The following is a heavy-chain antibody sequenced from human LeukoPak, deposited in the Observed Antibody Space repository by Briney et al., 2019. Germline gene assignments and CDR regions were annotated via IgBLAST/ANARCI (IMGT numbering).Heavy chain of an antibody. J-gene: IGHJ5*02. V-gene: IGHV4-4*07. D-gene: IGHD2-21*02. CDR3: ARDRHIVVVTARRGNWFDP. Sequence: SETLSLTCTVSGGSISSYYWSWIRQPAGKGLEWIGRIYTSGSTNHNPSLKSRVTMSVDTSKNQFSLKLSSVTAADTAVYYCARDRHIVVVTARRGNWFDPWGQGTLVTVSS. CDR1: GGSISSYY. CDR2: IYTSGST.